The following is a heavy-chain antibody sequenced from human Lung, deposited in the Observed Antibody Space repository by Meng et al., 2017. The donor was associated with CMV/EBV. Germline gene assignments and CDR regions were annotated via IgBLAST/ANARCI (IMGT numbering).Heavy chain of an antibody. Sequence: FTFSSYGRSWVRQAPGKGLEWVANIQQDGSEKHYIDSLKGRFTISRDNAKNSLYLEMDSLRGEDTAIYYCASRSRYDFWSGFYGPLDYWGQGTLVTVSS. V-gene: IGHV3-7*01. CDR2: IQQDGSEK. CDR1: FTFSSYG. CDR3: ASRSRYDFWSGFYGPLDY. D-gene: IGHD3-3*01. J-gene: IGHJ4*02.